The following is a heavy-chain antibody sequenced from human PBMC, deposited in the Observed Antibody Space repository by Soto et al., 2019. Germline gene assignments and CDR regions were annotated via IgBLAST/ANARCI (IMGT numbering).Heavy chain of an antibody. CDR3: AKSPTYYDFWSGYYYFDY. D-gene: IGHD3-3*01. Sequence: QVQLVQSGAEVKKPGSSVKVSCKASGGTFSSYAISWVRQAPGQGLEWMGGIIPIFGTANYAQKFQGRVTITADESTSTAYMELSSLRSEDTAVYYCAKSPTYYDFWSGYYYFDYWGQVTLVTVSS. CDR1: GGTFSSYA. V-gene: IGHV1-69*01. CDR2: IIPIFGTA. J-gene: IGHJ4*02.